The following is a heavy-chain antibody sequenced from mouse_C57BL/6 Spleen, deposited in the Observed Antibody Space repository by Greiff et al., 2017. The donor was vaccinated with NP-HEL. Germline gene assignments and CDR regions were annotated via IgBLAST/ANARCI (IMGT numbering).Heavy chain of an antibody. CDR2: INPNNGGT. CDR3: ARLARLGRWKDY. V-gene: IGHV1-26*01. CDR1: GYTFTDYY. D-gene: IGHD4-1*01. J-gene: IGHJ2*01. Sequence: EVQLQQSGPELVKPGASVKISCKASGYTFTDYYMNWVKQSHGKSLEWIGDINPNNGGTSYNQKFKGKATLTVDKSSSTAYMELRILTSEDSTVYYCARLARLGRWKDYWGQGTTLTVSS.